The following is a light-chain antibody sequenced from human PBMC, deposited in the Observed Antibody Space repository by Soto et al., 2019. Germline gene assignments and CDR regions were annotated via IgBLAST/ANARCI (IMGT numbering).Light chain of an antibody. CDR2: DVT. Sequence: QSALTQPRSVSGSPGQSVTISCTGTSSDVGGYNYVSWYQHHPGKAPKLMIYDVTNRPSGISDRFSGSKSGNTASLTISGLLAEDEADYYCTSYTSISTYVFGTGTKLTVL. CDR3: TSYTSISTYV. V-gene: IGLV2-14*03. J-gene: IGLJ1*01. CDR1: SSDVGGYNY.